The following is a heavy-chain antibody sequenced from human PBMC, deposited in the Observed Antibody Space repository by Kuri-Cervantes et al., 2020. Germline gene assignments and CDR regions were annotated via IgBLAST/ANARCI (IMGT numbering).Heavy chain of an antibody. CDR3: ARGKMGIAARASKYFQH. Sequence: SQTLSLTCAVSGYSISSGYYWDWIRQPPGKGLEYIATVYHGGSTYYNPSLKSRVTILVDTSKNQFSLKLSSVTAADTAVYFCARGKMGIAARASKYFQHWGRGTLVTVSS. J-gene: IGHJ1*01. D-gene: IGHD6-6*01. CDR2: VYHGGST. CDR1: GYSISSGYY. V-gene: IGHV4-38-2*01.